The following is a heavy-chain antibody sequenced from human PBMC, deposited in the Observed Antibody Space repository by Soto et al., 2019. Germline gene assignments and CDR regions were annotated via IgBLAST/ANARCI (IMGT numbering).Heavy chain of an antibody. D-gene: IGHD3-16*01. V-gene: IGHV3-74*01. CDR1: GFTFSSYW. J-gene: IGHJ3*02. Sequence: GGSLRLSCAASGFTFSSYWMHWVRQAPGKGLVWVSRINSDGSSTSYADSVKGRFTISRDNAKNTLYLQMNSLRAEDTAVYFCAHAKGGAIDGVDIWGQGTMVTVSS. CDR2: INSDGSST. CDR3: AHAKGGAIDGVDI.